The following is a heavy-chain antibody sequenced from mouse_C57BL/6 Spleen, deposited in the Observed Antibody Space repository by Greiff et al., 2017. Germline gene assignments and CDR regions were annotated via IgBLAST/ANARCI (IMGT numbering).Heavy chain of an antibody. Sequence: QVQLQQPGAELVRPGSSVKLSCKASGYTFTSYWMDWVKQRPGQGLEWIGNIYPSDSETHYNQKFKDKATWTVDNSSSTAYMQLSSLTSEDSAVYYCATGYDYFDYWGQGTTLTVSS. V-gene: IGHV1-61*01. J-gene: IGHJ2*01. D-gene: IGHD2-2*01. CDR3: ATGYDYFDY. CDR2: IYPSDSET. CDR1: GYTFTSYW.